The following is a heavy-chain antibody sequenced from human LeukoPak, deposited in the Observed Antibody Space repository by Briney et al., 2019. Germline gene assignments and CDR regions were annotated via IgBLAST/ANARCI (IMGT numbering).Heavy chain of an antibody. CDR2: INSDGINT. Sequence: GGSLRLSCAASGFTFSNYWMHWVRQAPGKGLVWVSRINSDGINTSYADSVKGRFTISRDNAKNTLYLQMNSLRAEDTAVYYCARESYDYVWGSYRPTYFQHWGQGTLVTVSS. CDR1: GFTFSNYW. J-gene: IGHJ1*01. D-gene: IGHD3-16*02. V-gene: IGHV3-74*01. CDR3: ARESYDYVWGSYRPTYFQH.